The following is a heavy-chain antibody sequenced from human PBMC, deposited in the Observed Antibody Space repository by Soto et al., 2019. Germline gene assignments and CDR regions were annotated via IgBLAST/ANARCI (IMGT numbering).Heavy chain of an antibody. CDR1: GFTFSSYS. CDR3: AKFDISGYPRAPFDY. J-gene: IGHJ4*01. D-gene: IGHD3-22*01. V-gene: IGHV3-23*01. Sequence: GGSLRLSCAASGFTFSSYSMNWVRQAPGKGLEWVSGISGSGDSTFYADSVKGRFTISRDNSKNTLSLQMNSLRAEDTAVYYCAKFDISGYPRAPFDYWGHGTLVTVSS. CDR2: ISGSGDST.